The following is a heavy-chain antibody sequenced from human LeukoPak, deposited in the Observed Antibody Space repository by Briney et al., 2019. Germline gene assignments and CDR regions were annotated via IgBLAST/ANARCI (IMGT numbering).Heavy chain of an antibody. CDR3: ARDLDGGTSVFAY. CDR2: ISSSGRYI. D-gene: IGHD4-23*01. CDR1: GFTFSNYW. J-gene: IGHJ4*02. Sequence: GGSLRLSCAASGFTFSNYWMHWVRQTPGKGLEWVSSISSSGRYIYYADSVKGRFTISRDNTKNSLYLQMNSLRAEDTAVYYCARDLDGGTSVFAYWGQGTLVTVSS. V-gene: IGHV3-21*01.